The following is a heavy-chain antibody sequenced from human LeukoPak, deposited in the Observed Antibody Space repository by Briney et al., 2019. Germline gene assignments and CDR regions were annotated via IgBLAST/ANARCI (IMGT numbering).Heavy chain of an antibody. Sequence: GGSLRLSCAASGFSFSSYAMHWVRQAPGKGLEWVAVISYDGSNKYYADSVKGRFTISRDNSKNTLYLQMNSLRAEDTAVYYCAGDPRYWGPFDYWGQGTLVTVSS. V-gene: IGHV3-30-3*01. CDR3: AGDPRYWGPFDY. J-gene: IGHJ4*02. CDR1: GFSFSSYA. CDR2: ISYDGSNK. D-gene: IGHD7-27*01.